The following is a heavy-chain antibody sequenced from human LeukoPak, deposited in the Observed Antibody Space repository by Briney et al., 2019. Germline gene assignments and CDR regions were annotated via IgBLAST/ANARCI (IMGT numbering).Heavy chain of an antibody. D-gene: IGHD2-21*02. V-gene: IGHV5-51*01. J-gene: IGHJ4*02. CDR1: GYSFTSYW. Sequence: GESLKISCKGSGYSFTSYWFGWGRQMPAKGLEWMRIICPDDSDTRYSPSFQGQVTISADNSISTAFLQWTSLKASDPAMYYGARYLGDYYYVDYWGQGTLVTVSS. CDR3: ARYLGDYYYVDY. CDR2: ICPDDSDT.